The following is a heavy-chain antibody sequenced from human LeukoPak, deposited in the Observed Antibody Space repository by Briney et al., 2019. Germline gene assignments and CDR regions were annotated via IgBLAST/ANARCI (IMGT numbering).Heavy chain of an antibody. D-gene: IGHD5-18*01. V-gene: IGHV4-59*01. CDR1: DGSITNYD. CDR3: ARIEAVTRGYNHAYYFDY. CDR2: VHYSGTA. J-gene: IGHJ4*02. Sequence: SETLSLTCTVSDGSITNYDWSWVRQPPGKGLEFIGHVHYSGTANYNPSLRSRVTISIDTSKKHFFLKLKSVTAADTAVYYCARIEAVTRGYNHAYYFDYWGQGTLVTVSS.